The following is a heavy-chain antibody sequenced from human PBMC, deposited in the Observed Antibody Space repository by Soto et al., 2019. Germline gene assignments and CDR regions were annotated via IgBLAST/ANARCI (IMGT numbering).Heavy chain of an antibody. Sequence: HVQLVQSGTEVKKPGASVKVSCKASGYNFSSFAMHWVRQAPGQRLEWMGWINTGNGETRYSRNFQGRINITKDTSANVVYVNLTSLRSEDETVYYGARDFVAATFRNLFDAWGQGTMVTVSP. CDR3: ARDFVAATFRNLFDA. CDR2: INTGNGET. J-gene: IGHJ5*02. V-gene: IGHV1-3*04. D-gene: IGHD5-12*01. CDR1: GYNFSSFA.